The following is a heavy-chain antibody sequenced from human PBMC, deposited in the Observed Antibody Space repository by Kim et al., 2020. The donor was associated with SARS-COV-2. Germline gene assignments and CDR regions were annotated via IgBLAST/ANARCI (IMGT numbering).Heavy chain of an antibody. Sequence: GGSLRLSCAASGFTFSSYSMNWVRQAPGKGLEWVSSISSSSSYIYYADSVKGRFTISRDNAKNSLYLQMNSLRAEDTAVYYCARDTRFSTYSNYRETYYYGMDVWGQGTTVTVSS. CDR3: ARDTRFSTYSNYRETYYYGMDV. CDR2: ISSSSSYI. CDR1: GFTFSSYS. D-gene: IGHD4-4*01. J-gene: IGHJ6*02. V-gene: IGHV3-21*01.